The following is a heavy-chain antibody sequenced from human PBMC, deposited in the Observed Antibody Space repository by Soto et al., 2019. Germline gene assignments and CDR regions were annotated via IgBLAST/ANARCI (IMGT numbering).Heavy chain of an antibody. CDR1: GGSMSEYF. J-gene: IGHJ4*02. V-gene: IGHV4-59*01. Sequence: SETLSLTCSVSGGSMSEYFWSWIRQSPGRGLEWIGYIYYLGSTDYNPSLKSRVTISVDTSKRQFSLRLTSVTAADTAVYYCARDGYDGSGSPYPAYWGPGTQVTVSS. CDR3: ARDGYDGSGSPYPAY. CDR2: IYYLGST. D-gene: IGHD3-10*01.